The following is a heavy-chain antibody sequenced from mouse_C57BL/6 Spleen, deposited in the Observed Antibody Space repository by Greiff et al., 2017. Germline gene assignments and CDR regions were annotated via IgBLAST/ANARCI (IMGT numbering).Heavy chain of an antibody. D-gene: IGHD2-4*01. V-gene: IGHV6-3*01. J-gene: IGHJ2*01. Sequence: EVQGVESGGGLVQPGGSMKLSCVASGFTFSNYWMNWVRQSPEKGLEWVAQIRLKSDNYATHYAESVKGRFTISRDDSKSSVYLQMNNLRAEDTGIYYCTASYDYAFDYWGQGTTLTVSS. CDR1: GFTFSNYW. CDR3: TASYDYAFDY. CDR2: IRLKSDNYAT.